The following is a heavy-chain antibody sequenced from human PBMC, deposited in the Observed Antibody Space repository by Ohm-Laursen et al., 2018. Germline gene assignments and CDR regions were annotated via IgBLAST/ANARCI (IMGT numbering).Heavy chain of an antibody. CDR1: GFSLSTSGMC. Sequence: TQTLTLTRTFSGFSLSTSGMCVSWIRQPPGKALEWLARIDWDDDKYYSTSLKTRLTISKDTSKNQVVLTMTNMDPVDTATYYCARHSYDFWSGYFFDYWGQGTLVTVSS. CDR2: IDWDDDK. CDR3: ARHSYDFWSGYFFDY. J-gene: IGHJ4*02. V-gene: IGHV2-70*11. D-gene: IGHD3-3*01.